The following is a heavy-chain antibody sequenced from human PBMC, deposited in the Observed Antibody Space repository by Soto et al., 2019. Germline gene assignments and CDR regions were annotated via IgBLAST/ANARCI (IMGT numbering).Heavy chain of an antibody. CDR2: ISVSGGST. CDR3: AKVGGAYLYGSGSGYMDV. CDR1: GFTFSSYA. D-gene: IGHD3-10*01. V-gene: IGHV3-23*01. J-gene: IGHJ6*03. Sequence: EVQLLESGGGLVQPGGSLRLSCAASGFTFSSYAMSWVRQAPGKGLEWVSAISVSGGSTYYADSVKGRFTISRDNSKNALYQQMNSLRAEDTAVYYCAKVGGAYLYGSGSGYMDVWGKATTVTVSS.